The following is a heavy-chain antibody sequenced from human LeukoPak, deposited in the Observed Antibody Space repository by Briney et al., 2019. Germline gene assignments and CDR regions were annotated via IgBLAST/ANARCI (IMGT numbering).Heavy chain of an antibody. V-gene: IGHV3-48*03. CDR3: ARASLALGISDY. CDR2: ISTRGSPI. J-gene: IGHJ4*02. Sequence: PGGSLRLSCAASGFTFSSFEMIWVRQAPGKGLEWIAYISTRGSPIYYADSVKGRFTVSRDNAKNSLYLQISSLRVEDTAVYYCARASLALGISDYWGQGTLVTVSS. CDR1: GFTFSSFE.